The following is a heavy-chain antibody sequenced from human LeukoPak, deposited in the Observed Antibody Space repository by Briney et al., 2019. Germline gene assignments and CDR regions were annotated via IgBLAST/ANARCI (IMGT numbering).Heavy chain of an antibody. CDR3: AKSGSGFFWS. CDR1: GFTYTNHW. V-gene: IGHV3-7*03. Sequence: GGSLRLSCTASGFTYTNHWMSWVRQAPGKGLEWVANIKEDVSEKYYVDSVKGRFTLSRDNVKNSLFLQMNSLRVDDTAVYYCAKSGSGFFWSWGQGTLVTVSS. J-gene: IGHJ5*02. CDR2: IKEDVSEK. D-gene: IGHD6-19*01.